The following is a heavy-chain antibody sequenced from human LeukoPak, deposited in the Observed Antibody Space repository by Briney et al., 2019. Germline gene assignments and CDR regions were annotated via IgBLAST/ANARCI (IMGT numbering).Heavy chain of an antibody. D-gene: IGHD3-3*02. CDR1: GYTFTGYY. CDR3: ARVLGIPNWFDP. V-gene: IGHV1-2*02. Sequence: GASVKVSCKASGYTFTGYYMHWVRQAPGQGLEWMGWINPNSGGTNYAQKFQGRVTMTRDTSISTAYMELRSLRSDDTAVYYCARVLGIPNWFDPWGQGTLVTVSS. J-gene: IGHJ5*02. CDR2: INPNSGGT.